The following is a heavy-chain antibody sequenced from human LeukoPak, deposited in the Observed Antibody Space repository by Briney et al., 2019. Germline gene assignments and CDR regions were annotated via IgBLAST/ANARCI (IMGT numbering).Heavy chain of an antibody. D-gene: IGHD2-15*01. CDR2: IYPGDSDT. CDR3: AISRGYPGRFDP. V-gene: IGHV5-51*01. J-gene: IGHJ5*02. Sequence: GESLKISCKGSGYSFTSYWIVWVRRMPGKGLEWIGIIYPGDSDTTYSPSFQGQVTISADKSISTAYLQWNSLKASDTAMYYCAISRGYPGRFDPWGQGTLVTVSS. CDR1: GYSFTSYW.